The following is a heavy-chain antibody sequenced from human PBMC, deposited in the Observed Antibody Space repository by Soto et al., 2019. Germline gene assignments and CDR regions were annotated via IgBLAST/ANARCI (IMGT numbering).Heavy chain of an antibody. V-gene: IGHV3-23*01. Sequence: EVQLLESGGGLVQPGGSLRLSCAASEFPFSIYTMTWVRQAPGKGLEWVSTISNNGGDTKYADSVKGRFAISRDNSKNTLFLQMNSLRIEDTAMYYCVKGGGLDYFGQGTLVTVSS. CDR1: EFPFSIYT. D-gene: IGHD6-19*01. J-gene: IGHJ4*02. CDR2: ISNNGGDT. CDR3: VKGGGLDY.